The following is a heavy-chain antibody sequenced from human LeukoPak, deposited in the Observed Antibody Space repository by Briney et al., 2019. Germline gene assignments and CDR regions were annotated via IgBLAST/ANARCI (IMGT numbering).Heavy chain of an antibody. J-gene: IGHJ6*02. CDR2: IYYRRNT. V-gene: IGHV4-39*02. CDR3: ARSGPYCSGGSCYAYAMDV. CDR1: GGSISKSPYY. D-gene: IGHD2-15*01. Sequence: SETLSLTSSVSGGSISKSPYYWAWIRQTPGKGLEWIANIYYRRNTYYNLSLKSRVTISVDTSKNHFSLKLNSVTAADTAVYYCARSGPYCSGGSCYAYAMDVWGQGTTATVSS.